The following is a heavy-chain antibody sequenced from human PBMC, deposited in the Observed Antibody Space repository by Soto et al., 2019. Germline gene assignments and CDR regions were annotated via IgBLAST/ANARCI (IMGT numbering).Heavy chain of an antibody. Sequence: GASVKVSCKTSGYTFAAYYIHWVRQAPGQGLEWMGFIFPNSGGSTTSAQQFEGRVTMTRDSSISTAYLELSGLTPDDTAVYYCARSGGNWNYVYFDYWGQGTLVTVSS. V-gene: IGHV1-2*02. J-gene: IGHJ4*02. CDR2: IFPNSGGST. CDR1: GYTFAAYY. D-gene: IGHD1-7*01. CDR3: ARSGGNWNYVYFDY.